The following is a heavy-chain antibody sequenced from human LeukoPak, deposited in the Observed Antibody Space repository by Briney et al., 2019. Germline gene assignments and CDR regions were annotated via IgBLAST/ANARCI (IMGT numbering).Heavy chain of an antibody. J-gene: IGHJ4*02. V-gene: IGHV4-4*02. CDR1: GGSMRNTNW. CDR3: SRENGAFSPFGY. Sequence: SETLSLTCGVSGGSMRNTNWWRWVRQPPGQGLEWIGEISLTGLTHYNLPLERRVPVSLGKSKNQLSLNLTSVTAADTAVYYCSRENGAFSPFGYWGQGTLFTV. D-gene: IGHD2-8*01. CDR2: ISLTGLT.